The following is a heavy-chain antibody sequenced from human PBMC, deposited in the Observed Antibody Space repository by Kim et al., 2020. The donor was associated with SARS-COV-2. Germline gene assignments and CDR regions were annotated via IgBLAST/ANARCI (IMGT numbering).Heavy chain of an antibody. V-gene: IGHV3-48*03. D-gene: IGHD3-3*01. CDR3: ASRFTIPRPGFDP. J-gene: IGHJ5*02. Sequence: YADYATGRFTTSRENAKNSLYLQMNSLRAEDTAVYYCASRFTIPRPGFDPWGQGTLVTVSS.